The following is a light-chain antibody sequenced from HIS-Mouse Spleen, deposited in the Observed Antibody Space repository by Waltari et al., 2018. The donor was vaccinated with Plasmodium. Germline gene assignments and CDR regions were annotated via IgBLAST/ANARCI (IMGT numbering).Light chain of an antibody. CDR3: SSYAGSNNLV. V-gene: IGLV2-8*01. J-gene: IGLJ2*01. CDR1: SSEVGGYNS. CDR2: EVS. Sequence: QSALTQPPSASGSPGQSVTISCTGTSSEVGGYNSASWYQQHPGKAPKLMIYEVSKRPSGVPDRFSGSKSGNTASLTVSGLQAEDEADYYCSSYAGSNNLVFGGGTKLTVL.